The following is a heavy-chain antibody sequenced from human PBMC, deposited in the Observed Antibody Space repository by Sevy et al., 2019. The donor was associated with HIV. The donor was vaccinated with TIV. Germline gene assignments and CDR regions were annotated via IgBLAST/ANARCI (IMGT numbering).Heavy chain of an antibody. CDR1: GGSINSFF. CDR3: ARGGGIYYDSRGFHPQYYFDS. D-gene: IGHD3-22*01. CDR2: VYDSGNS. Sequence: SETLSLTCAVSGGSINSFFWSWIRQSPGKGLEWIGYVYDSGNSEYNPSLRSRVTISVDTSKKQFSLKLSSVTASDTAVYYCARGGGIYYDSRGFHPQYYFDSWGQGTLVTVSS. V-gene: IGHV4-59*01. J-gene: IGHJ4*02.